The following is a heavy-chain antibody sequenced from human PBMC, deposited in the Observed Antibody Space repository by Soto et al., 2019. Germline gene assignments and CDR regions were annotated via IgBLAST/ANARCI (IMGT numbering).Heavy chain of an antibody. J-gene: IGHJ4*02. CDR2: INVSGDRT. CDR1: GFTFRSYA. Sequence: TGGSLRLSCVASGFTFRSYAMSWVRQAPGKGLEWVSSINVSGDRTFYADSVKGRFTISRDNSRNTLYLQMNSLRAEDTAVYYCARDGARLRFHVDNSGYFGTVFWGPGTQVTVAS. D-gene: IGHD3-22*01. V-gene: IGHV3-23*01. CDR3: ARDGARLRFHVDNSGYFGTVF.